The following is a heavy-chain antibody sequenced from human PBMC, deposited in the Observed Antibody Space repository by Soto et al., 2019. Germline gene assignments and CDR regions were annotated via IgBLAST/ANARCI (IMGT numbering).Heavy chain of an antibody. V-gene: IGHV1-3*04. Sequence: ASVKVSCKASGYHFSNYNIHWVRQAPGRGLEWMAWINTGNGDTSYSKKVQGRVSTTSDQSASTAYTELSSLESEETAVNHSGRILRGLTIFGVAHPGYYWGQGALDTVSS. CDR2: INTGNGDT. CDR3: GRILRGLTIFGVAHPGYY. D-gene: IGHD3-3*01. CDR1: GYHFSNYN. J-gene: IGHJ4*02.